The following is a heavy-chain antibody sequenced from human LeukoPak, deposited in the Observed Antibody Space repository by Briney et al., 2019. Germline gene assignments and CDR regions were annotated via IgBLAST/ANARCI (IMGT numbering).Heavy chain of an antibody. CDR2: IYNSGST. J-gene: IGHJ4*02. CDR3: ARHGSGWSFDY. CDR1: GGSISTYY. D-gene: IGHD6-19*01. V-gene: IGHV4-59*01. Sequence: PSETLSLTCKVSGGSISTYYWSWFRQPPRKGLEWMGYIYNSGSTTYNPSLKRRVTISVDTSKNQFSLKLTSVTATDTAVYYCARHGSGWSFDYWGQGALVTVSS.